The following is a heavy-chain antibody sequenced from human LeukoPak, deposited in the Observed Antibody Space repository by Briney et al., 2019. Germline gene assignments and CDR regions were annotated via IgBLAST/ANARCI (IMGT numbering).Heavy chain of an antibody. Sequence: GGSLRLSCAASGFTFSTYAMHWVRQAPGKGPGYVSAISPSGDTTYYANSVKDRFTISRDNSKNTLYLRMGSLRAEDMAVYYCARDSGAMVRGTFDYWGQGTLATVSS. V-gene: IGHV3-64*01. CDR2: ISPSGDTT. D-gene: IGHD3-10*01. CDR1: GFTFSTYA. CDR3: ARDSGAMVRGTFDY. J-gene: IGHJ4*02.